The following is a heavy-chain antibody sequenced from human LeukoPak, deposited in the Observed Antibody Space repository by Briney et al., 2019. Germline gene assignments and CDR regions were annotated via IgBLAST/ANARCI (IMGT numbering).Heavy chain of an antibody. CDR3: ARSAAGTYY. D-gene: IGHD1-1*01. CDR1: GFTFSSYS. Sequence: GGSLRLSCVASGFTFSSYSMNWVRQAPGKGLEWVSSISSSSSYKYYTDSVKGRFTISRDNAKNSLYLQMNSLRAEDTAVYYCARSAAGTYYWGQGTLVTVSS. V-gene: IGHV3-21*01. CDR2: ISSSSSYK. J-gene: IGHJ4*02.